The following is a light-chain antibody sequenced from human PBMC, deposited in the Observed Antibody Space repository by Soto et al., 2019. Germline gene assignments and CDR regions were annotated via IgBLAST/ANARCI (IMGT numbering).Light chain of an antibody. V-gene: IGKV3-11*01. CDR3: QQRSNWPQLT. CDR2: DAS. J-gene: IGKJ4*01. Sequence: EIVLTQSPATLSLSPGERATLSCRASQSVSSDLAWYQQKPGQAPRLLIYDASNRATGIQARFSGSGSGTDVTLTISTLEPEDFAVYYCQQRSNWPQLTFGGGTKVEIK. CDR1: QSVSSD.